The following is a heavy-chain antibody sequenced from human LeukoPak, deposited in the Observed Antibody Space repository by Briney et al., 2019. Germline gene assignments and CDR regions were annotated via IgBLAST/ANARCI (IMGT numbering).Heavy chain of an antibody. V-gene: IGHV3-23*01. CDR3: AKGYGSGVRSRTEYTVDY. J-gene: IGHJ4*02. CDR2: ISGIGGST. Sequence: GGSLRLSCAASGFTFSSYAMSWVRQAPGKGLEWVSAISGIGGSTYYADSVKGRFTISRDNSKNTLYLQMNSLRAEDTAVYYCAKGYGSGVRSRTEYTVDYWGQGTLVTVSS. CDR1: GFTFSSYA. D-gene: IGHD3-10*01.